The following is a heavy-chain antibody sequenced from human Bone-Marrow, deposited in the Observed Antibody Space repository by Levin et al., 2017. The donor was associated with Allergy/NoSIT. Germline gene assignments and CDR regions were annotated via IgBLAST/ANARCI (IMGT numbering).Heavy chain of an antibody. Sequence: SLTTRPVGVGWLRQPPGKALEWLAVIYWDDDKRYSPSLKSRLTITKDTSRNQVVLTMSNMDPVDTATYYCAHRRDYNGQWNEGYFDYWGQGTLVTASS. CDR1: SLTTRPVG. D-gene: IGHD1-1*01. CDR3: AHRRDYNGQWNEGYFDY. J-gene: IGHJ4*02. CDR2: IYWDDDK. V-gene: IGHV2-5*02.